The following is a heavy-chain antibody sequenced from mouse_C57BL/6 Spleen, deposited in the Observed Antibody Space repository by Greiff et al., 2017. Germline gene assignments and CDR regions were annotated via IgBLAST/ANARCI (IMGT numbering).Heavy chain of an antibody. J-gene: IGHJ2*01. CDR3: ARGKNYDEGGYFDY. Sequence: QVQLQQPGAELVKPGASVKLSCKASGYTFTSYWMHWVKQRPGQGLEWIGMIHPNSGSTNYNEKFKSKATLTVDKSSSTAYMQLSSLTSADSAVYYCARGKNYDEGGYFDYWGQGTTLTVSS. CDR1: GYTFTSYW. D-gene: IGHD2-4*01. CDR2: IHPNSGST. V-gene: IGHV1-64*01.